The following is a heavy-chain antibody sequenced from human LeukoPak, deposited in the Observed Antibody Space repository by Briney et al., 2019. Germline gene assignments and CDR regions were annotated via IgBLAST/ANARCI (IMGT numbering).Heavy chain of an antibody. V-gene: IGHV3-33*01. CDR2: IWYDGSNK. J-gene: IGHJ4*02. Sequence: GRSLRLSCAASGFTFSSYGMHCVRQAPGKGLEWVAVIWYDGSNKYYADSVKGRFTISRDNSKNTLYLQMNSLRAEDTAVYYCARARILWFGESYFDYWGQGTLVTVSS. CDR3: ARARILWFGESYFDY. CDR1: GFTFSSYG. D-gene: IGHD3-10*01.